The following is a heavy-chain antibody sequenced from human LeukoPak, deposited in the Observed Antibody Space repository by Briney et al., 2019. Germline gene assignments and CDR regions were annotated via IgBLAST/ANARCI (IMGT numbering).Heavy chain of an antibody. Sequence: GGSLRLSCSASGXPFSSYAMHWVRQAPGKGLEYVSAISDSGGSTYYADSVKGRFTISRDNSTNTLYLQMSSLRAEDTAVYFCVRGYSFGPYGMDVWGQGTTVTVSS. CDR2: ISDSGGST. CDR1: GXPFSSYA. V-gene: IGHV3-64D*09. CDR3: VRGYSFGPYGMDV. J-gene: IGHJ6*02. D-gene: IGHD2-15*01.